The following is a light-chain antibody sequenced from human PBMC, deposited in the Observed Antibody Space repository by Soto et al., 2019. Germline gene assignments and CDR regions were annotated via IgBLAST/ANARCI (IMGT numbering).Light chain of an antibody. CDR3: AAWDDSLSGHYV. Sequence: QLVLTQPPSASGTPGQRVTISCSGSRSNIGSNYVYWYQQLPGTAPKVLIYRNNQRPSGVPDRFSGSKSGASASLAISGLRSEDEGDYYCAAWDDSLSGHYVVVTGTKLTVL. J-gene: IGLJ1*01. CDR1: RSNIGSNY. CDR2: RNN. V-gene: IGLV1-47*01.